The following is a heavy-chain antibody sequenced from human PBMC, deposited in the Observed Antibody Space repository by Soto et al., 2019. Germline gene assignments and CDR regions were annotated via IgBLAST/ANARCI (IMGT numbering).Heavy chain of an antibody. V-gene: IGHV4-34*01. Sequence: QVQLQQWGAGLLKPSETLALTCAVYGGSFSGYYWSWIRQTPRKGLEWSGEINHSGSTNYNPSLKSRVTISVDTSRNQVSLKLSSVTAADTAVYYCARLRIAARPRWFDPWCQETLVTVSS. J-gene: IGHJ5*02. CDR1: GGSFSGYY. CDR3: ARLRIAARPRWFDP. D-gene: IGHD6-6*01. CDR2: INHSGST.